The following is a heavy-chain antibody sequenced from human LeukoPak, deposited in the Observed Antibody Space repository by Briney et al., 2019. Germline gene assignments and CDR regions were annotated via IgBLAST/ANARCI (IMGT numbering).Heavy chain of an antibody. D-gene: IGHD1-1*01. CDR3: ARESGNAFDI. CDR1: GFTFSSYA. V-gene: IGHV3-30-3*01. Sequence: GRSLRLSCAASGFTFSSYAMNWVRQAPGKGLEWVAVISYDGSNKYYADSVKGRFTISRDNSKNTLYLQMNSLRAEDTAVYYCARESGNAFDIWGQGTMVTVSS. CDR2: ISYDGSNK. J-gene: IGHJ3*02.